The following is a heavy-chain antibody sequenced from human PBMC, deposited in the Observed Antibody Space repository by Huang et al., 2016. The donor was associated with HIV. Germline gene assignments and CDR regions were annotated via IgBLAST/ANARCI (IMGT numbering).Heavy chain of an antibody. V-gene: IGHV3-30*18. J-gene: IGHJ3*02. Sequence: QVQLVESGGGVVQPGRSLRLSCAASGCMFNSYAMHWGRQAPGKGLEGGAAISFDGSHKLYAKDVKGRFTILRDNAKCKLYLQMTSLRDDDTAVYYCAKISVTITMGLDAFDSWGQGSMVSVSS. CDR1: GCMFNSYA. CDR2: ISFDGSHK. CDR3: AKISVTITMGLDAFDS. D-gene: IGHD4-17*01.